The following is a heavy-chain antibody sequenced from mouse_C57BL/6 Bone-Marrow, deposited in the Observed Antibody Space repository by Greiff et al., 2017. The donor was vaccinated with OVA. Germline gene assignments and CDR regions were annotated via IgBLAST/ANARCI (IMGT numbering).Heavy chain of an antibody. CDR3: ASKDYDY. D-gene: IGHD2-4*01. V-gene: IGHV1-85*01. Sequence: VQLVESGPELVKPGASVKLSCKASGYTFTSYDINWVKQRPGQGLEWIGWIYPRDGSTKYNEKFKGKATLTVDTSSSTAYMELHSLTSEDSAVYFCASKDYDYWGQGTTLTVSS. CDR2: IYPRDGST. J-gene: IGHJ2*01. CDR1: GYTFTSYD.